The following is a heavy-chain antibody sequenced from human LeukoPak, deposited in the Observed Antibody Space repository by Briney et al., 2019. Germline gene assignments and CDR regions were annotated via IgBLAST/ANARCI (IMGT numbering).Heavy chain of an antibody. D-gene: IGHD3-10*01. J-gene: IGHJ3*02. CDR3: ANGWMVRGVQSDAFDI. V-gene: IGHV3-74*01. CDR1: GFTFSSYW. CDR2: INNDGSST. Sequence: TGGSLRLSCAASGFTFSSYWMHWVRQAPGKGLVWVSRINNDGSSTSYADSVKGRFTISRDNSKNTLYLQMNSLRAEDTAVYYCANGWMVRGVQSDAFDIWGQGTMVTVSS.